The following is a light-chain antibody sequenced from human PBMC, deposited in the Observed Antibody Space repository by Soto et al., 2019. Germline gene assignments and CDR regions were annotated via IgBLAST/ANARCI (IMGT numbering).Light chain of an antibody. CDR1: SSNIGSNT. J-gene: IGLJ2*01. CDR2: SNN. Sequence: QSVLTQPPSATGTLGQRVTISCSGSSSNIGSNTVNWYQQLTGTAPKLLIYSNNQRPSGVPDRFSGSKSGTSASLAISGLRSEDEADYYCAAWDDSLNGVLFGGGTKVTVL. CDR3: AAWDDSLNGVL. V-gene: IGLV1-44*01.